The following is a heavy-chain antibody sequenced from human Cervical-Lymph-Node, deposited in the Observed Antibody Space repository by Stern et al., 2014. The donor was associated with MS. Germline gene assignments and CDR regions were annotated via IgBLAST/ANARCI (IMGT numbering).Heavy chain of an antibody. J-gene: IGHJ4*02. V-gene: IGHV3-21*02. CDR3: ARGQGHCSGGNCYFDY. CDR1: EFILNNYD. D-gene: IGHD2-15*01. CDR2: IISSNSSI. Sequence: EVQLVESGGGLVKPGGSLRLSCAASEFILNNYDMNWVRQAPGKGLEWVSSIISSNSSIGDSVRGRFTISRDDAKNSLYLQMNSLRAEDTAVYYCARGQGHCSGGNCYFDYWGQGTLVTVSS.